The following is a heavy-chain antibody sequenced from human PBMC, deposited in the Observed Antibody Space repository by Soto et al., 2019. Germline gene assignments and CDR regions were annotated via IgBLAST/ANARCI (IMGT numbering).Heavy chain of an antibody. Sequence: QVQLVQSGAEVKKPGSSVKVSCKASGGTFSSYAISWVRQAPGQGLEWKGGIIPIFGTANYAQKFQGRVTITADESTSTAYMELSSLRSEDTAVYYCASDYYDSSGYTYYGMDVWGQGTTVTVSS. J-gene: IGHJ6*02. D-gene: IGHD3-22*01. CDR1: GGTFSSYA. CDR3: ASDYYDSSGYTYYGMDV. CDR2: IIPIFGTA. V-gene: IGHV1-69*01.